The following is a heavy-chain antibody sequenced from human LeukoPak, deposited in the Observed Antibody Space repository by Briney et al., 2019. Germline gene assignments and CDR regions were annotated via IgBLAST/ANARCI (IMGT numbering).Heavy chain of an antibody. D-gene: IGHD6-19*01. CDR2: ISVSGGNT. J-gene: IGHJ4*02. Sequence: QPGGSLRLSCAASGFAFSTYPMTWARQAPGKGLEWVSSISVSGGNTYYADSVKGRFTISRDNSQNTLYLQMNSLRAEDTAVYYCVRGTFIGWYYWGQGTLVTVSS. CDR3: VRGTFIGWYY. V-gene: IGHV3-23*01. CDR1: GFAFSTYP.